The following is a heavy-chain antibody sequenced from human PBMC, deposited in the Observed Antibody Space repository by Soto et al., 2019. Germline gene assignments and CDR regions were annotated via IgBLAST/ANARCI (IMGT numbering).Heavy chain of an antibody. Sequence: QTGGSLRLSCAASGFTFSSYGMHWVRQAPGKGLEWVAVISYDGSNKYYADSVKGRFTISRDNSKNTLYLQMNSLRAEDTAVYYCAKGSFGGSYFDYWGQGTLVTSPQ. V-gene: IGHV3-30*18. D-gene: IGHD3-10*01. CDR2: ISYDGSNK. CDR3: AKGSFGGSYFDY. J-gene: IGHJ4*02. CDR1: GFTFSSYG.